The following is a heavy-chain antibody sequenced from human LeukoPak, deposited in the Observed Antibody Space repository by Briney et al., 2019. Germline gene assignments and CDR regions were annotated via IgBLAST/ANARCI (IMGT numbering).Heavy chain of an antibody. CDR2: IYSGGST. CDR1: GFTFDDYG. CDR3: ARDVVGATYFD. Sequence: GGSLRLSCAASGFTFDDYGMHWVRQAPGKGLEWVSIIYSGGSTSYADSVKGRFTISRDNSKNTLYLQMNSLRAEDTAVYYCARDVVGATYFDWGQGTLVTVSS. D-gene: IGHD1-26*01. V-gene: IGHV3-53*01. J-gene: IGHJ4*02.